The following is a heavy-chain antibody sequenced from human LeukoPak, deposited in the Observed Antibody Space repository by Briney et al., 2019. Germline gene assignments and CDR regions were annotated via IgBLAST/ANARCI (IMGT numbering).Heavy chain of an antibody. CDR1: GGSFSGYY. V-gene: IGHV4-34*01. J-gene: IGHJ3*02. D-gene: IGHD5-12*01. CDR2: INHSGST. CDR3: ARVGRGCSQTFDI. Sequence: PSETLSLTCAVYGGSFSGYYWSWIRKPPGKGLEWIGEINHSGSTNYNPSLKSRVTISVDTSKNQFSLKLSSVTAADTAVYYCARVGRGCSQTFDIWGQGTMVTVSS.